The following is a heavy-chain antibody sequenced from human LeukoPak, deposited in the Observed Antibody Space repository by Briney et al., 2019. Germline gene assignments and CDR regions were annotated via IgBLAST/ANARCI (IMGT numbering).Heavy chain of an antibody. CDR2: IYYSGST. Sequence: SETLSLTCTVSGGSISSYYWSWIRQPPGKGLEWIGYIYYSGSTNYNPSLKSRVTISVDTSKNQFSLKLSSVTAADTAVYYCAILDYYYGMDVWGQGTTVTVSS. CDR1: GGSISSYY. J-gene: IGHJ6*02. V-gene: IGHV4-59*01. CDR3: AILDYYYGMDV.